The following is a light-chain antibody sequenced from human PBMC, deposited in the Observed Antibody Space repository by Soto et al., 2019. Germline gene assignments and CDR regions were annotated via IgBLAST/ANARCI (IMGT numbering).Light chain of an antibody. CDR2: DVS. J-gene: IGLJ1*01. CDR3: SSYTSSSGV. V-gene: IGLV2-14*01. Sequence: QSVLTQPASVSGSPGQSITISCTGTNSDVGGYNYVSWYQQHPGKAPKLMIYDVSNRPSGVSNRFSGSKSGNTASLTISGLQAEDEADYYCSSYTSSSGVFGTGTKVTVL. CDR1: NSDVGGYNY.